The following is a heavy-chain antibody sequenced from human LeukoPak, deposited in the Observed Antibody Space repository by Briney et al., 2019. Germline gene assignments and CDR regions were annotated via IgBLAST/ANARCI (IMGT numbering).Heavy chain of an antibody. Sequence: GGSLRLSCAASGFTFSYYDMIWVRQAPGNGLEWVSYITGGSTTKNYADSVKGRFTISRDNAKNSLYLQMNSLRAEDTAMYYFARDGAIAVATAPYYFDYWGQGILVTVSS. CDR2: ITGGSTTK. J-gene: IGHJ4*02. CDR3: ARDGAIAVATAPYYFDY. V-gene: IGHV3-48*03. CDR1: GFTFSYYD. D-gene: IGHD6-19*01.